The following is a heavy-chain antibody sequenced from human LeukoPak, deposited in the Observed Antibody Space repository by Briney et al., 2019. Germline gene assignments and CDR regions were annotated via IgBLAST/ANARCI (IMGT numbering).Heavy chain of an antibody. J-gene: IGHJ5*02. V-gene: IGHV1-2*02. CDR1: GYTFTAYY. CDR2: IDPNSGGT. CDR3: AKLSFCTGGSCYSYNWFDP. D-gene: IGHD2-15*01. Sequence: ASVNVSCKASGYTFTAYYIHWVRPAPGQGLEWMGWIDPNSGGTNYAQNFQGRVTMTRDTSISTAYMDLSRLRSDDTAVYYCAKLSFCTGGSCYSYNWFDPWGQGTLVTVSS.